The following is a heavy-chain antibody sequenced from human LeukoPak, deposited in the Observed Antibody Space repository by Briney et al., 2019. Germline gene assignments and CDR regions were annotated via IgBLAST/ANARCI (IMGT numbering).Heavy chain of an antibody. CDR1: GFTFRAYA. CDR3: ARDPNGDYIGAFDF. Sequence: GGSLRLSCTASGFTFRAYAMIWVRQAPGKGLEWVSAIRAGGDTTVYADAVRGRFTISRDNSNNALYLQMNRLRADDTAVYYCARDPNGDYIGAFDFWGQGTMVTVSS. CDR2: IRAGGDTT. V-gene: IGHV3-23*01. J-gene: IGHJ3*01. D-gene: IGHD4-17*01.